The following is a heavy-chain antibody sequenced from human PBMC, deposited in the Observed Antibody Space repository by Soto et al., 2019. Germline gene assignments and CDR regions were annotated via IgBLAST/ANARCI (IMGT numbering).Heavy chain of an antibody. Sequence: GESLKISCKGFGYSFSSYWISWVRQMPGKGLEWMGRIDPSDSYTNYSPSFQGHVTISADKSISTAYLQWSSLKASDTAMYYCASLVVVAATLNDYWGQGTLVTVSS. CDR2: IDPSDSYT. D-gene: IGHD2-15*01. V-gene: IGHV5-10-1*01. CDR3: ASLVVVAATLNDY. CDR1: GYSFSSYW. J-gene: IGHJ4*02.